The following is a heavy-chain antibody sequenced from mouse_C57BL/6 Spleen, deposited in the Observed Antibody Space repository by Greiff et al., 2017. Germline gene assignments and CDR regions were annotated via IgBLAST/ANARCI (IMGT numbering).Heavy chain of an antibody. D-gene: IGHD3-3*01. Sequence: EVKVVESGEGLVKPGGSLKLSCAASGFTFSSYAMSWVRQTPEKRLEWVAYISSGGDYIYYADTVKGRFTISRDNARNTLYLQMSRLKSEDTAMYCGTREGGAVTARGGAMEYWGQGASVTVSS. J-gene: IGHJ4*01. CDR2: ISSGGDYI. CDR1: GFTFSSYA. CDR3: TREGGAVTARGGAMEY. V-gene: IGHV5-9-1*02.